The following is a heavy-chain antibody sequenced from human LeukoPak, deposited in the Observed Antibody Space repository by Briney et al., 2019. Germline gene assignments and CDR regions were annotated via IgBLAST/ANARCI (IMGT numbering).Heavy chain of an antibody. CDR3: ARGVRGLPYYFDY. Sequence: GGSLRLSCAASGFTVSSNYMSWVRQAPGKGLEWVSVIYSGGSTYYADSVKGRFTISRDNSKNTLYLQMNSLRAEDTAVYYCARGVRGLPYYFDYWGQGTLVTVSS. V-gene: IGHV3-66*01. J-gene: IGHJ4*02. CDR2: IYSGGST. CDR1: GFTVSSNY. D-gene: IGHD3-16*02.